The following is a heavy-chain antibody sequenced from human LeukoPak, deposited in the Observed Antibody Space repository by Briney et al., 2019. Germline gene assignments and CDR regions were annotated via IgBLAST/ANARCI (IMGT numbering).Heavy chain of an antibody. CDR2: IYYSGTT. Sequence: SETLSLTCTVSGGSISSYYWSWIRQPPGKGLEWIGYIYYSGTTNYNPSLKSRLTISVDTSKNQFSLKLSSVTAADTAVYYCARGRGSSWLYYFDYWGQGTLVTVSS. D-gene: IGHD6-13*01. CDR1: GGSISSYY. V-gene: IGHV4-59*12. CDR3: ARGRGSSWLYYFDY. J-gene: IGHJ4*02.